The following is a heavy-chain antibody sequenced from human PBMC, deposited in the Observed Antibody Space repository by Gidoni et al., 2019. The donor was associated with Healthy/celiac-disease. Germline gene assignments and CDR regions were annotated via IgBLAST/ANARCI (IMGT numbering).Heavy chain of an antibody. V-gene: IGHV3-33*01. D-gene: IGHD3-16*01. CDR3: ARGLNYYGMDV. CDR1: GFTFRSYG. CDR2: IGYDGSNK. J-gene: IGHJ6*02. Sequence: QVQLVESGGGVVQPGRSLRLSCPASGFTFRSYGMHWVLQAPGKGLEWVAVIGYDGSNKYYADSVKGRFTISRDNSKNTLYLQMNSLRAEDTAVYYCARGLNYYGMDVWGQGTTVTVSS.